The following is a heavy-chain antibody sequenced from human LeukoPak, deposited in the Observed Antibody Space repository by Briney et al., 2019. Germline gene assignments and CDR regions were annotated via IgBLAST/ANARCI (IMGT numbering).Heavy chain of an antibody. D-gene: IGHD3-9*01. Sequence: GGPLRLSCAASGFTFSNYWMTWVRQAPGKGLEWVANIKEDGSDKYYVDSVKGRFTISRDNAKNSLYLQMSSLRAEDTAVYYCAKGGRYYDILTGYYSFYYMDVWGKGTTVTISS. V-gene: IGHV3-7*03. CDR3: AKGGRYYDILTGYYSFYYMDV. CDR1: GFTFSNYW. J-gene: IGHJ6*03. CDR2: IKEDGSDK.